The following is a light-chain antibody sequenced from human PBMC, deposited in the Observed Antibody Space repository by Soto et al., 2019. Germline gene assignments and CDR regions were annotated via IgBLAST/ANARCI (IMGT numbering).Light chain of an antibody. J-gene: IGKJ1*01. V-gene: IGKV1-39*01. CDR1: QHVDRY. Sequence: IQITEAPSSLNESVGDSVTITCRTSQHVDRYLSWYQQIPGRAPKLLIYAASSLQSGVPSRSSGSGSGTDFTLTISSLQPEDFATYYCQQSYSTSWTFGQGTKVDVK. CDR2: AAS. CDR3: QQSYSTSWT.